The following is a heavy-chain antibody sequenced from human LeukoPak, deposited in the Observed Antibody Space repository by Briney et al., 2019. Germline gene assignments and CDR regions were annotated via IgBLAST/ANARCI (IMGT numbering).Heavy chain of an antibody. Sequence: ASVKVSCKASGYSFITHGITWVRQAPGQGFQWVGWISTYSGNAHYAQRLQDRVTLSKDTATTTAYLEVRNLRSDDTAVYYCARDLAVLGVVFTSYMDVWGKGTPVIVSS. CDR1: GYSFITHG. D-gene: IGHD3-3*01. V-gene: IGHV1-18*01. CDR3: ARDLAVLGVVFTSYMDV. CDR2: ISTYSGNA. J-gene: IGHJ6*03.